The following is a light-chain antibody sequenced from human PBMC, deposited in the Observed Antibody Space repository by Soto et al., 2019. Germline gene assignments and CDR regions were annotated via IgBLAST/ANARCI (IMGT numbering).Light chain of an antibody. CDR3: QQHGTSPRT. CDR1: QSVTTN. Sequence: VVMAQSPATLSVSPGERATLSCRASQSVTTNMAWYQQKPGQAPRLLIYGASTRATGIPARFSGSGSGTDFTLTISRLEPEDFAVYICQQHGTSPRTFGQGTRLEI. V-gene: IGKV3-15*01. J-gene: IGKJ5*01. CDR2: GAS.